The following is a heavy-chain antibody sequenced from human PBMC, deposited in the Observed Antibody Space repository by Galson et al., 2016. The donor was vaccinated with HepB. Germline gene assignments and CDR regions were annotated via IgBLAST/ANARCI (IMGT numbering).Heavy chain of an antibody. Sequence: SLRLSCAASGFTFSGSTMHWVRQASGKGLEWVGRIRSKANSYATAYAASVKGRFTIPRDDSKNTAYLQMNSLKTEDTAVYYCTFTYYDILTGYSYYMDVWGKGTTVTVSS. V-gene: IGHV3-73*01. CDR3: TFTYYDILTGYSYYMDV. CDR2: IRSKANSYAT. CDR1: GFTFSGST. D-gene: IGHD3-9*01. J-gene: IGHJ6*03.